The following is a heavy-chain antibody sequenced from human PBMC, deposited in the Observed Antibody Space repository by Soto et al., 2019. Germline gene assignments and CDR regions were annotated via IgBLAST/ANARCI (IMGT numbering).Heavy chain of an antibody. J-gene: IGHJ4*02. CDR3: AKMVTWDSCWYYQGGFDC. V-gene: IGHV3-9*01. D-gene: IGHD3-16*01. CDR2: ISWNSGKI. CDR1: GFTFEDYA. Sequence: EMHLVESGGGLVQPGRSLTISCAASGFTFEDYAMHWVRQAPGKGLEWVSGISWNSGKIIYADSVKGRFTISRENAKNSLYLQMNSLRPEDTALYCCAKMVTWDSCWYYQGGFDCWGQGTLVTVSS.